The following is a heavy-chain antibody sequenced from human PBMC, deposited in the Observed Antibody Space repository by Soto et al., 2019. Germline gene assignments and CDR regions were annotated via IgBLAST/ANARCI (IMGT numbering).Heavy chain of an antibody. Sequence: QVQLVESGGGLVKPGGSLRVSCAASGFSFSDYYMTWIRQAPGKGLEWVSYIRGSGDNIHYADSVKGRFTISRDNAKNSLYLQMDSPRVEDTAVYYCARGACITCYYDDWFDTWGQGTLVTVSS. CDR3: ARGACITCYYDDWFDT. D-gene: IGHD2-15*01. CDR2: IRGSGDNI. CDR1: GFSFSDYY. V-gene: IGHV3-11*01. J-gene: IGHJ5*02.